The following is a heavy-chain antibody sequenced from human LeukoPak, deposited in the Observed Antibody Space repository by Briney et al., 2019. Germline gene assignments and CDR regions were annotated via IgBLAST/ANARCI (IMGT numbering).Heavy chain of an antibody. CDR2: ISYDGSNK. CDR1: GFTFSNYA. J-gene: IGHJ4*02. Sequence: GGSLRLSYAASGFTFSNYAMHWVRQAPGKGLEWVAAISYDGSNKKYTDSVKGRFTISRDNSKNTLFLQMNSLRAEDTAVYYCAREVSRDGYMEGFDYWGQGTLVTVSS. V-gene: IGHV3-30*04. D-gene: IGHD5-24*01. CDR3: AREVSRDGYMEGFDY.